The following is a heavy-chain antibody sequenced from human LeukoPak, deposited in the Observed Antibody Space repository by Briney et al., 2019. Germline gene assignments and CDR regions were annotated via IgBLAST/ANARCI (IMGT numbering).Heavy chain of an antibody. CDR3: ARLNYYDSSGYYYVHYYYYYMDV. V-gene: IGHV4-39*01. CDR2: IYYSGST. CDR1: GGSISSSSYY. Sequence: SETLSLTCTVSGGSISSSSYYWGWIRQPPGKGLEWIGSIYYSGSTYYNPSLKSRVTISVDTSKNQFSLKLSSVTAADTAVYYCARLNYYDSSGYYYVHYYYYYMDVWGKGTTVTISS. J-gene: IGHJ6*03. D-gene: IGHD3-22*01.